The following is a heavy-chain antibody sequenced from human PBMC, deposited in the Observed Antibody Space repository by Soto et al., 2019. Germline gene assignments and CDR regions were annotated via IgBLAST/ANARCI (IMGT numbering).Heavy chain of an antibody. J-gene: IGHJ6*03. D-gene: IGHD3-10*01. Sequence: GGSLRLSCAASGFTVSSNYMSWVRQAPGKGLEWVSVIYSGGSTYYADSVKGRFTISRDNSKNTLYLQMNSLRAEDTAVYYCARVIMVRGVIDYYYYMDVWGKGTTVTVSS. CDR1: GFTVSSNY. V-gene: IGHV3-66*01. CDR3: ARVIMVRGVIDYYYYMDV. CDR2: IYSGGST.